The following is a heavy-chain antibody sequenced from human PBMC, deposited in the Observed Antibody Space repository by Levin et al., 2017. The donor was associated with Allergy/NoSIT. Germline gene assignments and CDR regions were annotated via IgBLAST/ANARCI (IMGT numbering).Heavy chain of an antibody. J-gene: IGHJ4*02. CDR2: IYSDGRST. CDR1: GFTFSSYW. Sequence: GGSLRLSCAASGFTFSSYWMHWVRQAPGKGLVWVSRIYSDGRSTSYADSVKGRFTISRDNAKNTLYLQMNSLRAEDTAVYYCAREDGGSLDYWGQGTLVTVSS. V-gene: IGHV3-74*01. CDR3: AREDGGSLDY. D-gene: IGHD1-26*01.